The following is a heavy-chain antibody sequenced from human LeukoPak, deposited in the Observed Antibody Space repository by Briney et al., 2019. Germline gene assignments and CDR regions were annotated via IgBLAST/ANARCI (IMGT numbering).Heavy chain of an antibody. D-gene: IGHD3-9*01. CDR3: AKGDWLSPFDY. CDR2: ISGSDGTT. Sequence: PGGSLRLSCAASGFTFSSYAMNWVRQAPGKGLEWVSTISGSDGTTYYADSVKGRFTISRGNSKNTLYLQMNDLRAEDTAVYYCAKGDWLSPFDYWGQGTLVTVSS. V-gene: IGHV3-23*01. J-gene: IGHJ4*02. CDR1: GFTFSSYA.